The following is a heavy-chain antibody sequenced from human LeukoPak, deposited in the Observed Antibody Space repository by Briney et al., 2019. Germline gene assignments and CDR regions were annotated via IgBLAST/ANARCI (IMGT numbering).Heavy chain of an antibody. D-gene: IGHD3-9*01. J-gene: IGHJ4*02. CDR1: GFIFSNYG. CDR3: AKGGGTYYDILTGYLGPDY. V-gene: IGHV3-23*01. Sequence: GGSLRLSCVASGFIFSNYGMTWVRQAPGKGLEWVSAITDSGRSTYYADSVKGRFTVSRDNSKNTLYLQMNSLRAEDTAVYYCAKGGGTYYDILTGYLGPDYWGQGTLVTVSS. CDR2: ITDSGRST.